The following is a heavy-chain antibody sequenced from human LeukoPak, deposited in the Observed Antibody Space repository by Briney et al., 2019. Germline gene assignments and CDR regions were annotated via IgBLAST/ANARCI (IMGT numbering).Heavy chain of an antibody. CDR3: AREEWEGSSVDY. CDR2: ICAYNGNT. Sequence: ASVKVSCKXSGYTFTGIGISRVRDAPGQGLEWMGRICAYNGNTNYSQKLQGRVTMTTDTSTRTAYMELRSMRSDDTAVYYCAREEWEGSSVDYWGQGTLVTVSS. D-gene: IGHD1-26*01. CDR1: GYTFTGIG. J-gene: IGHJ4*02. V-gene: IGHV1-18*01.